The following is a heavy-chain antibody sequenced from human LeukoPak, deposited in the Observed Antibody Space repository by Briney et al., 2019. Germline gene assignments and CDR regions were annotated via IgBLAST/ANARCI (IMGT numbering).Heavy chain of an antibody. CDR3: ARDRTWVAAAGTRYLWFDP. CDR2: ISSSGSTI. J-gene: IGHJ5*02. D-gene: IGHD6-13*01. CDR1: GFTFSDYY. V-gene: IGHV3-11*01. Sequence: GGSLRLSCAASGFTFSDYYMSWIRQAPGKGLEWVSYISSSGSTIYYADSVKGGFTISRDNAKNSLYLQMNSLRAEDTAVYYCARDRTWVAAAGTRYLWFDPWGQGTLVTVSS.